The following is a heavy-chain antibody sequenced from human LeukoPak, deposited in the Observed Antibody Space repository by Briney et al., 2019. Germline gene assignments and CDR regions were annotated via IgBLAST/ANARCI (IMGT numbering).Heavy chain of an antibody. CDR1: GFTFSSYA. CDR3: ARTRDYDFWSGYYDPTYYYGMDV. V-gene: IGHV3-30-3*01. CDR2: ISYDGSNK. D-gene: IGHD3-3*01. J-gene: IGHJ6*02. Sequence: GGSLRLSCAASGFTFSSYAMHWVRQAPGKGLEWVAVISYDGSNKYYADSVKGRFTISRDNSKNTLYLQMNSLRAEDTAVYYCARTRDYDFWSGYYDPTYYYGMDVWGQGTTVTASS.